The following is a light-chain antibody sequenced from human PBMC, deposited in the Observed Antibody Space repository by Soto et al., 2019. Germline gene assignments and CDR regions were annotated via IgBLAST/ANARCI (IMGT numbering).Light chain of an antibody. CDR1: QNIHTN. Sequence: EIVLTQSPATLSVSPGERATLSCRAGQNIHTNLAWYQQKPGPAPRLLIYGASTRATGVPARFSGSGSGTGFTLTISSLQSEDFAVYYCQQYNTWPRTFGQGTRLEI. CDR2: GAS. CDR3: QQYNTWPRT. V-gene: IGKV3-15*01. J-gene: IGKJ5*01.